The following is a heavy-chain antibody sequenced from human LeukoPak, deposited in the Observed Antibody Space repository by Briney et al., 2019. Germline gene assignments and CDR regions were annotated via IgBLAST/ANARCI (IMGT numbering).Heavy chain of an antibody. CDR3: ARHSSGWYYYGMDV. J-gene: IGHJ6*02. CDR1: GFTFSSNY. D-gene: IGHD6-19*01. V-gene: IGHV3-53*01. CDR2: IYSGGST. Sequence: PGGSLRLSCAASGFTFSSNYMSWVRQAPGKGLEWVSVIYSGGSTYYADSVKGRFTISRDNSKNTLYLQMNSLRAEDTAVYYCARHSSGWYYYGMDVWGQGTTVTVSS.